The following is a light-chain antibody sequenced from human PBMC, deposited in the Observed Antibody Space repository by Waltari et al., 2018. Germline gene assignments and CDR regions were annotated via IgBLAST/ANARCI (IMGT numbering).Light chain of an antibody. J-gene: IGLJ2*01. CDR2: QDS. V-gene: IGLV3-1*01. CDR1: NLGEKY. Sequence: SYDLTQPPSVSVSPGRTATITCSGPNLGEKYVYWYQRKPGQSPVLVLYQDSKRPSGIPERFSGSNSGNTATLTISGTQAMDEADYYCQAWDTSAVVFGGGTKVTVL. CDR3: QAWDTSAVV.